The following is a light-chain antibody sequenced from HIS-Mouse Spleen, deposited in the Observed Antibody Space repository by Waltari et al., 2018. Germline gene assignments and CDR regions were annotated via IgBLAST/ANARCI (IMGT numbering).Light chain of an antibody. Sequence: QSALTQPASVSGSPGQSITISCTGTISDVGRYNLASWYQQHPGKAPKLMIYEGSKRPSGVSNGFSGSKSGNTASLTISGLQAEDEADYYCCSYAGSSTYWVFGGGTKLTVL. V-gene: IGLV2-23*01. CDR2: EGS. CDR3: CSYAGSSTYWV. J-gene: IGLJ3*02. CDR1: ISDVGRYNL.